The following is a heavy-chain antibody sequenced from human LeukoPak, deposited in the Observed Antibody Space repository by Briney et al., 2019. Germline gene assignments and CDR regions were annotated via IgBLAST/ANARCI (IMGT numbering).Heavy chain of an antibody. V-gene: IGHV1-2*02. CDR2: MDSNSGGT. CDR3: ARSWGYDYRGNNWFDP. J-gene: IGHJ5*02. D-gene: IGHD5-12*01. CDR1: GYTFTHNY. Sequence: GASVKVSCKASGYTFTHNYIHWLRQAPGPGLEWMGWMDSNSGGTKYAQKFQGRVTMTRDTSISTAYMELSRLGFDDTDVYYCARSWGYDYRGNNWFDPWGQGTPVTVSS.